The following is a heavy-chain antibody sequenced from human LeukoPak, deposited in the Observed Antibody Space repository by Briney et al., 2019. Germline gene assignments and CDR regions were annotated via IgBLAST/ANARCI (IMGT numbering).Heavy chain of an antibody. Sequence: PSETLSLTCIVSGGSISSYYWNWIRQPPGKGLEWIGYIYYSGSTNYNPSPKSRVTISVDTSKNQFSLKLSSVTAADTAVYYCARHTSYGHFDYWGQGTLVTISS. CDR2: IYYSGST. CDR3: ARHTSYGHFDY. D-gene: IGHD3-10*01. J-gene: IGHJ4*02. CDR1: GGSISSYY. V-gene: IGHV4-59*08.